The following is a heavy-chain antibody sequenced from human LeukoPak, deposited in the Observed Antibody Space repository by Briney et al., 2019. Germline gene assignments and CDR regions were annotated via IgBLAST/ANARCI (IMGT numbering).Heavy chain of an antibody. D-gene: IGHD3-10*01. Sequence: TGGSLRLSCAASGFTFSTYWMSWVRQAPGKGLEWVASIKQDGSEKYYVDSVKGRFTISRDNAKNSLYVQMNSLRAEDTAVYYCARANGLGRGVGYFDYWGQGTLVTVSS. CDR2: IKQDGSEK. CDR3: ARANGLGRGVGYFDY. CDR1: GFTFSTYW. J-gene: IGHJ4*02. V-gene: IGHV3-7*03.